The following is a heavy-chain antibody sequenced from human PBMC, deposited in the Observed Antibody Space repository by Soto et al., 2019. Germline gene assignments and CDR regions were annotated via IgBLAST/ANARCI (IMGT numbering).Heavy chain of an antibody. CDR3: ARERNNYYDSSGFDY. J-gene: IGHJ4*02. CDR2: ISSSSSYT. CDR1: GFTFSDYD. Sequence: GGSLRLSCAASGFTFSDYDMSWIRQAPGKGLEWVSYISSSSSYTNYADSVKGRFTISRDNAKNSLYLQMNSLRAEDTAVYYCARERNNYYDSSGFDYWGQGTLVTVSS. D-gene: IGHD3-22*01. V-gene: IGHV3-11*06.